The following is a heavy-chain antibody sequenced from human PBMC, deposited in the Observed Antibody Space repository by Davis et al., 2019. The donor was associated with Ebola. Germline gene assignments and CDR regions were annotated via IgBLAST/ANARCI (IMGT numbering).Heavy chain of an antibody. CDR3: ARGNPLSAAFDI. D-gene: IGHD2/OR15-2a*01. V-gene: IGHV4-4*02. Sequence: MPSETLSLTCAVSGGSISSSNWWSWVRQPPGKGLEWIGEIYHSGSTSYNPSLKSRVTISVEKSRNQFSLKLSSVTAADTAVYYCARGNPLSAAFDIWGQGTMVTVSS. CDR2: IYHSGST. CDR1: GGSISSSNW. J-gene: IGHJ3*02.